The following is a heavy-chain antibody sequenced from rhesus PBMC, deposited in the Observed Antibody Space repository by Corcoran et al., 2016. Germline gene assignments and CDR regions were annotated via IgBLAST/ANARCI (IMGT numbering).Heavy chain of an antibody. CDR3: TRTYSRWYYFDY. CDR2: ISSASSYI. D-gene: IGHD6-13*01. Sequence: EVQLVESGGGLVQPGGSLRLSCAASGFTFSSYGMSWVRQAPGKGLEWVSSISSASSYIYYADSVKGRFTISRDNPKNSLSLQMNSLRAEDTAVYYCTRTYSRWYYFDYWGQGVLVTVSS. J-gene: IGHJ4*01. CDR1: GFTFSSYG. V-gene: IGHV3S16*01.